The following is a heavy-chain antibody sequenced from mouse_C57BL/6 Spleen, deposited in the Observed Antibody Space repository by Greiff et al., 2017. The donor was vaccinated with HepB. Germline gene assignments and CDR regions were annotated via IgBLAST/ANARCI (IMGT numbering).Heavy chain of an antibody. V-gene: IGHV1-52*01. CDR3: ARGGLYTVVAPYAMDY. CDR2: IDPSDSET. J-gene: IGHJ4*01. D-gene: IGHD1-1*01. CDR1: GYTFTSYW. Sequence: QVQLQQPGAELVRPGSSVKLSCKASGYTFTSYWMHWVKQRPIQGLEWIGNIDPSDSETHYNQKFKDKATLTVDKSSSTADMQLSSLTSEDSAVYYCARGGLYTVVAPYAMDYWGQGTSVTVSS.